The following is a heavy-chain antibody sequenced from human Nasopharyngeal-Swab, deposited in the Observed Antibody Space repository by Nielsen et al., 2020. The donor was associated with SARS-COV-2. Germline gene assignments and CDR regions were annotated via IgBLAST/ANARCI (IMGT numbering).Heavy chain of an antibody. Sequence: SEILSLTCTASGGSISSYYWSWIRQPPGKGLEWIGYIYYSGSTNYNPSLKSRVTISVDTSKNQFSLKLSSVTAADTAVYYCARVSGYELNWFDPWGQGTLVTVSS. V-gene: IGHV4-59*01. CDR1: GGSISSYY. CDR3: ARVSGYELNWFDP. D-gene: IGHD5-12*01. CDR2: IYYSGST. J-gene: IGHJ5*02.